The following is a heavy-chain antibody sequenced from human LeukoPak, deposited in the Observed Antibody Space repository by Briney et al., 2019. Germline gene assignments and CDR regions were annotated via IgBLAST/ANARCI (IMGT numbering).Heavy chain of an antibody. CDR3: AKGVAATPYYFDY. J-gene: IGHJ4*02. D-gene: IGHD2-15*01. CDR1: GFTFSSYA. Sequence: PGGSLRLSCAASGFTFSSYAMSWVRQASGKGLEWVSAISGSGGSTYYADSVKGRFTISRDNSKNTLYLQMNSLRAEDTAVYYCAKGVAATPYYFDYWGQGTLVTVSS. V-gene: IGHV3-23*01. CDR2: ISGSGGST.